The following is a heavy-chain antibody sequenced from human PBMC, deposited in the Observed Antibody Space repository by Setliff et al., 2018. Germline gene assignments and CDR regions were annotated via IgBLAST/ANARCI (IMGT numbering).Heavy chain of an antibody. J-gene: IGHJ4*02. D-gene: IGHD7-27*01. CDR1: GYTSTSDY. Sequence: ASVKVSCKASGYTSTSDYMHWVRQAPGQGLEWMGIINPSSGGTRYAQKFQGRVTMTRDTSTSTVYMELSSLRSEDMAVYYCARDPGPLDYWGQGTLVTVS. CDR3: ARDPGPLDY. CDR2: INPSSGGT. V-gene: IGHV1-46*01.